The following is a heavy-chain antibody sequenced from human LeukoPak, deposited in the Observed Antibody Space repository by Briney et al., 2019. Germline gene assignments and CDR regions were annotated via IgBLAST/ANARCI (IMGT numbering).Heavy chain of an antibody. Sequence: PSETLSLTCAVYGGSFSGYYWSWIRQPPGKGLEWIGEINHSGSTNYNPSLKSRVTISVDTSKNQFSLKLSSVTAADTAVYYCASFPPRYYCDSSGYPGAFDIRGQGTMVTVSS. CDR1: GGSFSGYY. V-gene: IGHV4-34*01. J-gene: IGHJ3*02. CDR3: ASFPPRYYCDSSGYPGAFDI. D-gene: IGHD3-22*01. CDR2: INHSGST.